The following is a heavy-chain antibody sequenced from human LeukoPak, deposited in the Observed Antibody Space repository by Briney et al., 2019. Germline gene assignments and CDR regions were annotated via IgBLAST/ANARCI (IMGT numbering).Heavy chain of an antibody. Sequence: SETLSLTCAVYGGSFSGYYWSWIRQPPGKGLEWIGEINHSGSTNYNPSLKSRVTISVDTSKNQFSLKLSSVTAADTAVYYCARTRAVAGRGHFDYWGQGTLVTVSP. D-gene: IGHD6-19*01. V-gene: IGHV4-34*01. CDR1: GGSFSGYY. CDR3: ARTRAVAGRGHFDY. CDR2: INHSGST. J-gene: IGHJ4*02.